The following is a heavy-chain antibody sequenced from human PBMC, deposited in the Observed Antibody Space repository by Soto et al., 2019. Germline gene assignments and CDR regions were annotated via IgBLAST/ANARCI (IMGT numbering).Heavy chain of an antibody. CDR2: TYYRSKWYN. CDR3: SRDFRLAAAGLGAKYNWFGP. Sequence: PSQTLSLTCAISGDSVSSNSAAWNWIRQSPSRGLEWLGGTYYRSKWYNDYAVSVKSRITINPDTSKNQFSLQLNSVTPEDTAVYYFSRDFRLAAAGLGAKYNWFGPWGQGTLVTVSS. CDR1: GDSVSSNSAA. J-gene: IGHJ5*01. D-gene: IGHD6-13*01. V-gene: IGHV6-1*01.